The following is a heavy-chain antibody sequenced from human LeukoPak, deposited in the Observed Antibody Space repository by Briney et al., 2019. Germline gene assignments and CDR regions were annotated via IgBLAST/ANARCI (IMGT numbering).Heavy chain of an antibody. V-gene: IGHV3-7*01. CDR2: IKQDGSEK. J-gene: IGHJ4*02. CDR3: AREGYYDILAGYNY. D-gene: IGHD3-9*01. Sequence: GGSLRLSCAASGFTFSSYWMSWVRQAPGKGLEWVANIKQDGSEKYYVDSVKGRFTISRDNAKNSLYLQMNSLRAEDTAVYYCAREGYYDILAGYNYWGQGTLVTVSS. CDR1: GFTFSSYW.